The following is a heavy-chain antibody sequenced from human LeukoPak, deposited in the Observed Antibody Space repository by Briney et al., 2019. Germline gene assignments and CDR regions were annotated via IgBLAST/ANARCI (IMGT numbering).Heavy chain of an antibody. D-gene: IGHD6-19*01. CDR3: ARQIGRIAVAGRIDY. CDR2: IYYSGST. Sequence: SETLSLTCTVSGGSISSSSYYWGWIRQPPGKGLEWIGSIYYSGSTYYNPSLKSRVTISVDTSKNQFSLKLSSVTAADTAVYYCARQIGRIAVAGRIDYWGRGTLVTVSS. J-gene: IGHJ4*02. V-gene: IGHV4-39*01. CDR1: GGSISSSSYY.